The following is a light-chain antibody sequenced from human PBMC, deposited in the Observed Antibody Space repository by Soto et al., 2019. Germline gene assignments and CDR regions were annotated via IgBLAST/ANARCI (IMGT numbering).Light chain of an antibody. Sequence: QSVLTQPPSVSAAPGQTVTVSCSGGTSNIGNNFVSWYQQLPGTAPKLLIYDDTKRPSGIPDRFSGCKSGTSATLGITGLQTGDEADYYCGTWDSSLSVVVFGGGTKVTVL. J-gene: IGLJ2*01. CDR3: GTWDSSLSVVV. V-gene: IGLV1-51*01. CDR1: TSNIGNNF. CDR2: DDT.